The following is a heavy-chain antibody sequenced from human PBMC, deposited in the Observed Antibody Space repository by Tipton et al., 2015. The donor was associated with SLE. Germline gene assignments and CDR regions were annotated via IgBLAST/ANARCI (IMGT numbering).Heavy chain of an antibody. CDR1: GFTFSTYD. CDR2: IGTAGDT. V-gene: IGHV3-13*01. Sequence: AVSGFTFSTYDMHWVRQPTGKGLEWVSAIGTAGDTYYPGSVKGRFTISRENAKNSLYLQMNTLRAGDTAVYYCARGRFYYDSSGPQYYFDYWGQGTLVTVSS. J-gene: IGHJ4*02. D-gene: IGHD3-22*01. CDR3: ARGRFYYDSSGPQYYFDY.